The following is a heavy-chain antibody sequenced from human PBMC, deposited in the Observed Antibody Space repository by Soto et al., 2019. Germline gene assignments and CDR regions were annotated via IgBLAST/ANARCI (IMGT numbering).Heavy chain of an antibody. V-gene: IGHV5-51*01. J-gene: IGHJ5*02. D-gene: IGHD2-2*01. Sequence: GESLKISCKGSGYSFTSYWIGWVRQMPGKGLEWMGIIYPGDSDTRYSPSFQGQVTISADKSISTAYLQWSSLKASDTAMYYCARQADYCSSTSCYASWFDPWGQGTLVTVSS. CDR2: IYPGDSDT. CDR3: ARQADYCSSTSCYASWFDP. CDR1: GYSFTSYW.